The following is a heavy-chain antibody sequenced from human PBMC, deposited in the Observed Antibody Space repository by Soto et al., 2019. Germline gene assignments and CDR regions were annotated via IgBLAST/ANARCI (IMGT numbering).Heavy chain of an antibody. V-gene: IGHV3-30*19. D-gene: IGHD1-26*01. CDR1: GFTFSSYE. CDR3: ARRSTLSYHGIGV. J-gene: IGHJ6*02. CDR2: ISYDGGNK. Sequence: QVQLVESGGGVVQPGRSLRLSCAASGFTFSSYEMHWVRQAPGKGLEWVAIISYDGGNKYYGDSVKGRFTMSRDNSKNTLDLQMDSLRVGDTAVYYCARRSTLSYHGIGVWGQGTTVTVSS.